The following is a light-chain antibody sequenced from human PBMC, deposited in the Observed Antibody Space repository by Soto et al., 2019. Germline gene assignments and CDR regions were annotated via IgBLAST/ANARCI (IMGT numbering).Light chain of an antibody. CDR3: QQYGSSPPIA. CDR1: QSVSASY. J-gene: IGKJ4*01. Sequence: EIVLTQSPGTLSLSPGGSATLSCRASQSVSASYLAWYQQKPGQAPRLLIYGASIRATGIPARFSGSGSGTDFTLLTSRLEPEDDAVYYCQQYGSSPPIAFGGGTKVEIK. V-gene: IGKV3-20*01. CDR2: GAS.